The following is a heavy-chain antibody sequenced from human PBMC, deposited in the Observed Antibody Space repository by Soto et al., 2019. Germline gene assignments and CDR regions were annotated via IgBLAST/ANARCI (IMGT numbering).Heavy chain of an antibody. CDR2: INHVGGT. D-gene: IGHD3-16*01. CDR1: GGFLSESY. CDR3: VRIRYQLPSSVLWLDP. Sequence: RSLTCAVYGGFLSESYWTWIRQPPGKGLEWIGEINHVGGTNYNPSLKSRVAMSVDTSQNQFSLRLISVTAADTAMYFCVRIRYQLPSSVLWLDPWGQGTPVTVSS. J-gene: IGHJ5*02. V-gene: IGHV4-34*01.